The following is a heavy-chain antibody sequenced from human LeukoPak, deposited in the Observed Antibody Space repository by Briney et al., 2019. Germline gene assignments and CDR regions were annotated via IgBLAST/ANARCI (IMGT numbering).Heavy chain of an antibody. CDR1: GFTFSSYA. Sequence: GGSLRLSCAASGFTFSSYAMHWVRQAPGKGLEWVAVISYDGSNKYYADSVKGRFTISRDNSKNTLYLQMNSLRAEDTAVYYCAKAGYGSGSYYNNWFDPWGQGTLVTVSS. CDR3: AKAGYGSGSYYNNWFDP. V-gene: IGHV3-30-3*01. D-gene: IGHD3-10*01. J-gene: IGHJ5*02. CDR2: ISYDGSNK.